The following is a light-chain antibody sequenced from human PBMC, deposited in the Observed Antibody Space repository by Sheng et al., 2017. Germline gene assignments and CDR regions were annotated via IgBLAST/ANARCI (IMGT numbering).Light chain of an antibody. Sequence: EVVLTQSPATLSLSPGERATLSCRASQSVSTYVAWYQQKPGQAPGLLIYDVSNRATGIPARFSGSGSGTDFTLTISSLQPEDFATYFCQQLNSYPITFGPGTKVDIK. V-gene: IGKV3-11*01. CDR2: DVS. CDR1: QSVSTY. J-gene: IGKJ3*01. CDR3: QQLNSYPIT.